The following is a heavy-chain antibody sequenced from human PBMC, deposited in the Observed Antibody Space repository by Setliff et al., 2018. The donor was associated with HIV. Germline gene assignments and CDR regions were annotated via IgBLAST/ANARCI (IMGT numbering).Heavy chain of an antibody. D-gene: IGHD4-4*01. CDR1: GITFGNAW. CDR3: VRDITTCWDV. J-gene: IGHJ6*02. V-gene: IGHV3-15*01. Sequence: PGGSLRLSCAVSGITFGNAWMSWVRQAPGKGLEWVGRIKSKADGGATDYAAPVKGRFSISRDDSKNMLYLQMNSLETEDTAVYYCVRDITTCWDVWGQGTTVTVSS. CDR2: IKSKADGGAT.